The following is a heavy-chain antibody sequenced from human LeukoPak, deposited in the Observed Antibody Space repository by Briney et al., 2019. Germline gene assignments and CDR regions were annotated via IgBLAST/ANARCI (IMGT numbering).Heavy chain of an antibody. D-gene: IGHD3-16*01. CDR3: ARDYDIGYAGY. CDR2: IYYSGST. CDR1: GGSISNYY. J-gene: IGHJ4*02. V-gene: IGHV4-59*05. Sequence: SETLSLTCTVSGGSISNYYWSWIRQPPGKGLEWIGSIYYSGSTYYNWSLKSRVTISVDTSKNQFSLKLSSVTAADTAVYYCARDYDIGYAGYWGQGTLVTVSS.